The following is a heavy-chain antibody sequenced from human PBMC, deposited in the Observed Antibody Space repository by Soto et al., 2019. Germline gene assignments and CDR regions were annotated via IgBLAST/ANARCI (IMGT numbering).Heavy chain of an antibody. V-gene: IGHV4-30-4*02. J-gene: IGHJ6*02. Sequence: SETLSLTCTVSGGSISSGDYYWSWIRQPPGKGLEWIGYIYYSGSTYYNPSLKSRVTISVDTSKNQFSLNLNSVTAADTAVYYCARDLWGYCGTDCYPLDVWGPGTTVT. CDR1: GGSISSGDYY. CDR3: ARDLWGYCGTDCYPLDV. D-gene: IGHD2-21*02. CDR2: IYYSGST.